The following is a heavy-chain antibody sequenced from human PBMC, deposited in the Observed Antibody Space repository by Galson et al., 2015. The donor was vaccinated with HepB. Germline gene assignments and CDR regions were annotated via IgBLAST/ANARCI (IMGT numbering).Heavy chain of an antibody. D-gene: IGHD2/OR15-2a*01. CDR1: GDSVSSNSAA. CDR3: ARDLSSTSNYYYYYMDV. Sequence: CAISGDSVSSNSAAWNWIRQSPSRGLEWLGRTYYRSKLYNDYAVSVKSRITINPDTSKNQFSLQLNSVTPEDTAVYYCARDLSSTSNYYYYYMDVWGKGTTVTVSS. V-gene: IGHV6-1*01. J-gene: IGHJ6*03. CDR2: TYYRSKLYN.